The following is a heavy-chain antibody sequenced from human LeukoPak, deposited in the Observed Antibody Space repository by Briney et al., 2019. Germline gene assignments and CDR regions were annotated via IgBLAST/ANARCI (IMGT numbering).Heavy chain of an antibody. CDR2: ISSSSSYI. CDR1: RFTFSSYA. V-gene: IGHV3-21*01. CDR3: ARDPYCGGDCYPDYYYYYMDV. Sequence: PGGSLRLSCAASRFTFSSYAMSWVRQAPGKGLEWVSSISSSSSYIYYADSVKGRFTISRDNAKNSLYLQMNSLRAEDTAVYYCARDPYCGGDCYPDYYYYYMDVWGKGTTVTVSS. J-gene: IGHJ6*03. D-gene: IGHD2-21*02.